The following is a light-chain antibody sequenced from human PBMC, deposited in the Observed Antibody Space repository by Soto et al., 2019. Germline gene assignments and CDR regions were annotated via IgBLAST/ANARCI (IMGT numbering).Light chain of an antibody. Sequence: EIVMTQSPATLSVSPGERATLSCRASQSVGSKLAWYQQKPGQAPRLLIYGASTRATGIPASFSGSGPGAEFTLTISSLQSEDFAVYYCQQYNSWPLTFGGGTKVEIK. CDR3: QQYNSWPLT. V-gene: IGKV3-15*01. CDR2: GAS. J-gene: IGKJ4*01. CDR1: QSVGSK.